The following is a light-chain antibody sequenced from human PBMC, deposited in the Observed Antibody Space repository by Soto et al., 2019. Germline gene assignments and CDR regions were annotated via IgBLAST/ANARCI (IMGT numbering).Light chain of an antibody. CDR1: QSISSY. CDR2: DAS. CDR3: QQRSNWFT. V-gene: IGKV3-11*01. J-gene: IGKJ4*01. Sequence: EIVLTQSPATLSLSPGEIATLSCRASQSISSYLAWYQQKPGQAPRLLIYDASNRATGIPARFSGSGSGTDFTLSISSLEPEDFAVYYCQQRSNWFTFGGGTTVEIK.